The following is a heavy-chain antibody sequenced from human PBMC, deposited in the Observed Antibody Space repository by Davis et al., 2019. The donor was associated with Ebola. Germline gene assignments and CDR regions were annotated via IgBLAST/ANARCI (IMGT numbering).Heavy chain of an antibody. D-gene: IGHD4-17*01. V-gene: IGHV3-74*01. Sequence: GESLKISCAASGFTFNNYWMYWVRQGPGKGLVWVSRINDDGASTAYADSVKGRFTISRDNAKNSLYLQMNSLRAEDTAVYYCARDDYGDPVDYYYYGMDVWGQGTTVTVSS. J-gene: IGHJ6*02. CDR2: INDDGAST. CDR3: ARDDYGDPVDYYYYGMDV. CDR1: GFTFNNYW.